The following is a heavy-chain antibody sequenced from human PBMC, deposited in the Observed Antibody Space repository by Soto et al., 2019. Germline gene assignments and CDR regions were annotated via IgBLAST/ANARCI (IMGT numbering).Heavy chain of an antibody. V-gene: IGHV1-24*01. J-gene: IGHJ1*01. CDR3: ATVGPPGFDGLWFQH. CDR1: GYTLTELS. Sequence: ASVNVSCKVSGYTLTELSMHWVRQAPGKGLEWMGGFDPEDGETIYAQKFQGRVTMTEDTSTDTAYMELSSLRSEDTAVYYCATVGPPGFDGLWFQHWGQGTLVTVSS. D-gene: IGHD3-9*01. CDR2: FDPEDGET.